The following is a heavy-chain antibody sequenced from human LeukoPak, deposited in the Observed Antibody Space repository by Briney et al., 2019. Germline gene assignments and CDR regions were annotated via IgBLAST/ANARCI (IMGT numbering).Heavy chain of an antibody. D-gene: IGHD6-19*01. CDR3: AREDIRLDYFDY. Sequence: GGSLRLSCAAFGFTFSSYSMNWVRQAPGSGLEWVSYISGSGVTMYYADSVKGRFTISRDDAKNSLYLQMNSLRAEDTAVYYCAREDIRLDYFDYWGQGTLVTVSS. CDR1: GFTFSSYS. V-gene: IGHV3-48*04. J-gene: IGHJ4*02. CDR2: ISGSGVTM.